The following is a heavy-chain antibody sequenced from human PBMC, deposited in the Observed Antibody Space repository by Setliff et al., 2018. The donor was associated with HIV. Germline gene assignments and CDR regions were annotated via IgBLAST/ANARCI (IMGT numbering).Heavy chain of an antibody. CDR1: GYTFTSYP. J-gene: IGHJ3*02. V-gene: IGHV1-46*01. CDR2: INTSGGSA. CDR3: ASKGGSGNYPDSDAFDI. D-gene: IGHD3-10*01. Sequence: GASVKVSCKASGYTFTSYPMHWVRQAPGQGLEWMGVINTSGGSAGYAEKFQGRVTMTRDTSTSTVYMELRSLRSEDTAIYYCASKGGSGNYPDSDAFDIWGQGTLVTVSS.